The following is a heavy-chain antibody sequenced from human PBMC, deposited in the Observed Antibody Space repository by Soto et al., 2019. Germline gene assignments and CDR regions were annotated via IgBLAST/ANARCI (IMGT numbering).Heavy chain of an antibody. J-gene: IGHJ3*02. CDR2: IYYSGST. D-gene: IGHD3-10*01. Sequence: QVQLQESGPGLVKPSETLSLTCTVSGGSISSYYWSWIRQPPGKGLEWIGYIYYSGSTNYNPSLTSRVTISVDTSKNQLSLKRSFVTAADTAVYYCARVWGGAFDIWGQGTMVTVSS. CDR3: ARVWGGAFDI. V-gene: IGHV4-59*01. CDR1: GGSISSYY.